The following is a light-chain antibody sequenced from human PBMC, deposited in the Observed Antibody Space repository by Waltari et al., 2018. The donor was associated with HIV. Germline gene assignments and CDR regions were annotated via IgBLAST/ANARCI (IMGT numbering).Light chain of an antibody. CDR1: SSNIGTNY. V-gene: IGLV1-51*01. Sequence: QSVLTQPPSVSAAPGQKVTISCSGSSSNIGTNYVSWYQQLPGTAPKLLIYDNNKRPSGIPDRFSGSKSGTSATLGITGLQTGDEADYYCGTWDSSLSASVVFGGGTKLTVL. J-gene: IGLJ2*01. CDR2: DNN. CDR3: GTWDSSLSASVV.